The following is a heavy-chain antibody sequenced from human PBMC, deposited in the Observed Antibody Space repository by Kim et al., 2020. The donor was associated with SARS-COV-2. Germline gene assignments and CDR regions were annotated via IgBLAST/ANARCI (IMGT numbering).Heavy chain of an antibody. CDR1: GYTFTGYY. V-gene: IGHV1-2*02. J-gene: IGHJ4*02. CDR2: INPNSGGT. D-gene: IGHD1-26*01. Sequence: ASVKVSCKTSGYTFTGYYIQWVRQGPGQGLEWMGWINPNSGGTNYAQKFQGRVTITRDTSISTVYLELSSLRSDDMAVYYCARGLSDAYHFYVGDFWGQG. CDR3: ARGLSDAYHFYVGDF.